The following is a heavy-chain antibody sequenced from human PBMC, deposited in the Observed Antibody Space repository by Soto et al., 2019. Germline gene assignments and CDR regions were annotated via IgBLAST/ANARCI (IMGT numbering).Heavy chain of an antibody. CDR2: IYYSGST. CDR3: ARSRGGYFDY. J-gene: IGHJ4*02. D-gene: IGHD3-22*01. Sequence: SETLSLTCTVSGGSISSYYCSWIRQPPGKGLEWIGYIYYSGSTNYNPSLKSRVTISGDTSKNQFSLKLSSVTAADTAVYYCARSRGGYFDYWGQGTLVTVSS. CDR1: GGSISSYY. V-gene: IGHV4-59*01.